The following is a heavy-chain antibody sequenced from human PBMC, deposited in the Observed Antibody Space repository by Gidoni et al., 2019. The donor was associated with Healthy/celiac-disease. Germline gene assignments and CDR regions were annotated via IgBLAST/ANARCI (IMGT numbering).Heavy chain of an antibody. CDR3: ARDVVVPAAGRYYYYYYMDV. D-gene: IGHD2-2*01. J-gene: IGHJ6*03. CDR2: IKQDGSEK. CDR1: GFTFSSYW. Sequence: EVQLVESGGGLVQPGGSLRLSCAASGFTFSSYWMSWVRQAPGNGLEGVANIKQDGSEKYYVDSVKGRFTISRDNAKNSLYLQMNSLRAEDTAVYYCARDVVVPAAGRYYYYYYMDVWGKGTTVTVSS. V-gene: IGHV3-7*01.